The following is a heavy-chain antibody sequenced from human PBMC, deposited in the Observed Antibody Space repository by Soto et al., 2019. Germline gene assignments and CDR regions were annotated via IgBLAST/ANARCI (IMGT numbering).Heavy chain of an antibody. CDR3: ARVVVAATLSYYYYSMDV. D-gene: IGHD2-15*01. CDR2: INPNSGGT. Sequence: ASVKVSCKASGYTFTGYYMHWVRQAPGQGLEWMGWINPNSGGTNYAQKFQGRVTMTRDTSISTAYMELSRLRSDDTAVYYCARVVVAATLSYYYYSMDVWGRGTTVTVS. V-gene: IGHV1-2*02. CDR1: GYTFTGYY. J-gene: IGHJ6*02.